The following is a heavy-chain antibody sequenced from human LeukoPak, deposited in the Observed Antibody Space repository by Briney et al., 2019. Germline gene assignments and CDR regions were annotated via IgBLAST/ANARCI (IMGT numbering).Heavy chain of an antibody. Sequence: SETLSLTCTISAGSISGYYRSWIRQPPGKGLEWIGYIYYSGSTNYNPSLKSRVTISVHTSTNQFSLNLNSVTAADTAVYYCARGRTFDPWGQGTLVTVSS. J-gene: IGHJ5*02. CDR3: ARGRTFDP. CDR1: AGSISGYY. D-gene: IGHD5-24*01. CDR2: IYYSGST. V-gene: IGHV4-59*01.